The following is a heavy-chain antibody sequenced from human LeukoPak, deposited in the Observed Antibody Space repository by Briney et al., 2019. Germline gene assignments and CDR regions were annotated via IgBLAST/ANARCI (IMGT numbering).Heavy chain of an antibody. D-gene: IGHD3/OR15-3a*01. V-gene: IGHV3-30-3*01. CDR3: ARSMLFGGGGSDPYTPAYYYYGMDV. CDR2: ISYDGSNK. CDR1: GFTFSSYA. J-gene: IGHJ6*02. Sequence: PGGSLRLSCAASGFTFSSYAMHWVRQAPGKGLEWVAVISYDGSNKYYADSVKGRFTISRDNSKNTLYLQMNSLRAEDTAVYYCARSMLFGGGGSDPYTPAYYYYGMDVWGQGTTVTVSS.